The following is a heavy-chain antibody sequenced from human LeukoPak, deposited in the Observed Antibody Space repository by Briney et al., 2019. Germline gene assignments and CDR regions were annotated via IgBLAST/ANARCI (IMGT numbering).Heavy chain of an antibody. D-gene: IGHD6-19*01. CDR1: GFTFSSYW. CDR2: INSDGSST. CDR3: ARDSIAVAGEIDY. J-gene: IGHJ4*02. Sequence: GGSLRLSCAASGFTFSSYWMHWVRQAPGKGLVWVSRINSDGSSTSYADSVRGRFTISRDNAKNTLYLQMNSLRAEDTAVYYCARDSIAVAGEIDYWGQGTLVTVSS. V-gene: IGHV3-74*01.